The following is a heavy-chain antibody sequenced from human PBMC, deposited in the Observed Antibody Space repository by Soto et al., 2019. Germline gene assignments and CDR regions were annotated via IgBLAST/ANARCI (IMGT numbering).Heavy chain of an antibody. Sequence: QVQLVESGGGVVQPGRSLRLSCAASGFTFSTYAMHWVRQAPGKGLEWVAVIWYDGSKRYYADSVKGRFTISRDNSKNTQDLHVNSLGADDTAVYSCARASGTVGEYYDYGMDVWGLGTTVTVS. CDR2: IWYDGSKR. CDR1: GFTFSTYA. CDR3: ARASGTVGEYYDYGMDV. D-gene: IGHD3-16*01. J-gene: IGHJ6*02. V-gene: IGHV3-33*01.